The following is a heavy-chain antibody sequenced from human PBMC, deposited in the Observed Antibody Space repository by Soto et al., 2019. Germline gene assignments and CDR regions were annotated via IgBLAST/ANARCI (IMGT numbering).Heavy chain of an antibody. D-gene: IGHD3-3*01. Sequence: ASVKVSCKASGYTFTSYGISWVRQAPGQGLEWMGWISAYNGNTNYAQKLQGRVTMTTDTSTSTAYMELRSLRSDDTAVYYCARSRPLDYDFWSGYSTPAYFDYWGQGTLVTVSS. J-gene: IGHJ4*02. CDR1: GYTFTSYG. CDR3: ARSRPLDYDFWSGYSTPAYFDY. V-gene: IGHV1-18*01. CDR2: ISAYNGNT.